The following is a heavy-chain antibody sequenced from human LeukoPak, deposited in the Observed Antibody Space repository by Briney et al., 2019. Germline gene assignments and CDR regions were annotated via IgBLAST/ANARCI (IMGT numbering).Heavy chain of an antibody. D-gene: IGHD5-24*01. CDR2: IYHSGST. CDR3: ARLYLPATRFDY. J-gene: IGHJ4*02. CDR1: GGSISNYY. V-gene: IGHV4-59*08. Sequence: SETLSLTCTVSGGSISNYYWSWVRQPPGKGLEWIGEIYHSGSTNYNPSLKSRVTISVDKSKNQFSLKLTTVTAADTAVYHCARLYLPATRFDYWGQGTLVTVSS.